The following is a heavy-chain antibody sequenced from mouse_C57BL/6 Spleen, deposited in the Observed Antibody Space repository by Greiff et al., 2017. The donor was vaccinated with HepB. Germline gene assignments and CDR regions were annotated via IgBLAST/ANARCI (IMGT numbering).Heavy chain of an antibody. J-gene: IGHJ2*01. D-gene: IGHD1-1*01. CDR1: GYAFSSYW. CDR2: IYPGDGDT. V-gene: IGHV1-80*01. CDR3: ARPDYGSSYCDY. Sequence: VQLQQSGAELVKPGASVKISCKASGYAFSSYWMNWVKQRPGKGLEWIGQIYPGDGDTNYNGKFKGKATLTADKSSSTAYMQLSSLTSEDSAVYFCARPDYGSSYCDYWGQGTTLTVSS.